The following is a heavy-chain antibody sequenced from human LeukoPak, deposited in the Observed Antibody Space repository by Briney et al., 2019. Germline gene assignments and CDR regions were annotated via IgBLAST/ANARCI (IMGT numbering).Heavy chain of an antibody. V-gene: IGHV4-30-2*01. Sequence: SETLSLTCAASGGSISSGGYSWNWIRQPPGKGLEWIGYIYHSGTTYYNPSLKSRVTISLDRSKNQFSLKLSSVTAADTAVYYCARGGISMVRGVIPYYFDYWGQGTLVTVSS. J-gene: IGHJ4*02. D-gene: IGHD3-10*01. CDR2: IYHSGTT. CDR3: ARGGISMVRGVIPYYFDY. CDR1: GGSISSGGYS.